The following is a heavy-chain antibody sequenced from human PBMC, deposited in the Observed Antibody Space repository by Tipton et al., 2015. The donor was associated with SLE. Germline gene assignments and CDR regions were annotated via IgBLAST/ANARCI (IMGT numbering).Heavy chain of an antibody. D-gene: IGHD5-24*01. Sequence: TLSLTCTVSGGSISSHYWSWIRQPPGKGLEWIGNISNSGSTYYNPSLKSRVTMSLDVSKNHLSLKLSSVTAADTAVYYCARGLRQRWLPMDYWGQGTLVTVSS. CDR3: ARGLRQRWLPMDY. CDR1: GGSISSHY. J-gene: IGHJ4*02. CDR2: ISNSGST. V-gene: IGHV4-59*11.